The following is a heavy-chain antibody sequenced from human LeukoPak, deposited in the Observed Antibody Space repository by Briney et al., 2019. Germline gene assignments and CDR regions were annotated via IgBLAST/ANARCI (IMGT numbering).Heavy chain of an antibody. CDR2: INTNTGNP. D-gene: IGHD2-2*01. J-gene: IGHJ6*02. Sequence: ASVKVSCKTSGYSFNSHHVHWVRQAPGQGLEWMGWINTNTGNPTYAQGFTGRFVFSLDTSVSTAYLQISSLKAEDTAVYYCARAPRAISPYYYYGMDVWGQGTTVTVSS. CDR1: GYSFNSHH. V-gene: IGHV7-4-1*02. CDR3: ARAPRAISPYYYYGMDV.